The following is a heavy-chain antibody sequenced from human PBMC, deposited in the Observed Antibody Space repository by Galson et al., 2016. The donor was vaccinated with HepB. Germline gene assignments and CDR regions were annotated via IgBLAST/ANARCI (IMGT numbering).Heavy chain of an antibody. Sequence: SETLSLTCPVAGGSSSRFYWSWIRQPPGKRLEWLGHVFHTGRHTYSRSLKSRVTISVDTSKNQVSLKLSSVTAADTALYYGARQASVLTGGAFDIWGQGTMVTVSS. V-gene: IGHV4-59*08. CDR1: GGSSSRFY. J-gene: IGHJ3*02. CDR2: VFHTGRH. CDR3: ARQASVLTGGAFDI. D-gene: IGHD4/OR15-4a*01.